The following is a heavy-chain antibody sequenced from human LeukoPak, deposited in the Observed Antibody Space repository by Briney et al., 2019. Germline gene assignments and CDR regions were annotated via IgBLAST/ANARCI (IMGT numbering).Heavy chain of an antibody. D-gene: IGHD6-13*01. CDR1: GGSISSSSYY. CDR3: ARGSSSWMDYYMDV. V-gene: IGHV4-39*07. Sequence: KPSETLSLTCTVSGGSISSSSYYWGWIRQPPGKGLEWIGSIYYSGSTYYNPSLKSRVTISLDTSKNQFSLRLSSVTAADTAVYFCARGSSSWMDYYMDVWGKGTTVTVSS. J-gene: IGHJ6*03. CDR2: IYYSGST.